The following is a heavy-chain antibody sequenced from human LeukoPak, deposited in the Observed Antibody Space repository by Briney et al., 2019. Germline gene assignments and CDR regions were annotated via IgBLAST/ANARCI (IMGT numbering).Heavy chain of an antibody. CDR1: GFTFGDYA. J-gene: IGHJ4*02. CDR2: IRSKAYGGTT. V-gene: IGHV3-49*03. Sequence: GRSLRLSCTTSGFTFGDYAMTWFRQAPGKGLEWVGFIRSKAYGGTTEYAASVKGRFTISRDDSEGIAYLQMNGLKTEDTAVYYCTRDGEVGYYDSSGYFYYWGQGTLVTVSS. CDR3: TRDGEVGYYDSSGYFYY. D-gene: IGHD3-22*01.